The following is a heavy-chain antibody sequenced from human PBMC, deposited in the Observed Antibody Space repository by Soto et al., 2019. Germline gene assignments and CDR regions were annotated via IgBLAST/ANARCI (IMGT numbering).Heavy chain of an antibody. Sequence: GGSLRLSCASSGFTFSTYSMNWVRQAPGKGLEWVSYISSSSTIFYTDSVKGRFTVSRDNAKNSLYLQMNSLRAEDTAVYYCARPKYYYDSSGPTAYWGQGTLVTVSS. CDR2: ISSSSTI. CDR1: GFTFSTYS. CDR3: ARPKYYYDSSGPTAY. D-gene: IGHD3-22*01. V-gene: IGHV3-48*01. J-gene: IGHJ4*02.